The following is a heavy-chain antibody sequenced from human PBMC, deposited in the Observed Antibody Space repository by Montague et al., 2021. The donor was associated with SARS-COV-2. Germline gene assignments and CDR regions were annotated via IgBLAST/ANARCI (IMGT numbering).Heavy chain of an antibody. V-gene: IGHV4-59*08. Sequence: SETLSLTCTVSGGSISSFYWSWFRQPPGKGLEWIGYISNSGSTNYNPSLTSRITISVDTSKNQFSLKVNSVTAADTAVYYCARHYSDTHRADYWGQGTLVTVSS. D-gene: IGHD4-11*01. J-gene: IGHJ4*02. CDR2: ISNSGST. CDR1: GGSISSFY. CDR3: ARHYSDTHRADY.